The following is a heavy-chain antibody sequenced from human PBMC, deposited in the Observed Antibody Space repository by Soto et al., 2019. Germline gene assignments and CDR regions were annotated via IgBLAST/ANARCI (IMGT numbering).Heavy chain of an antibody. V-gene: IGHV4-30-4*01. CDR3: ASGLSGDKVDQ. J-gene: IGHJ4*02. Sequence: QVQLQESGPGLVKPSQTLSLTCTVSGGSISDGAYYWSWIRQPPGKGLEWIGHIYNSGNTYNNPSLRSRLTISLYTSKSQFSLNLISVTAADTAVYYCASGLSGDKVDQWGQGTLVTVSS. CDR1: GGSISDGAYY. CDR2: IYNSGNT. D-gene: IGHD2-21*01.